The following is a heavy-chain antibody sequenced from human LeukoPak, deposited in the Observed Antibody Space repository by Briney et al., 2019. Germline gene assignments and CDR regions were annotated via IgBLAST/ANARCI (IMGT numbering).Heavy chain of an antibody. Sequence: GRSLRLSCAASGFTFSSYGMHWVRQAPGKGLEWVAIIWHDGSSKYYADSVKGRFTISRDNSKNTLYLQMNSLRAEDTAVYYCAKSLDKFDYWGQGTLVTVSS. V-gene: IGHV3-33*06. CDR1: GFTFSSYG. J-gene: IGHJ4*02. CDR3: AKSLDKFDY. D-gene: IGHD3-9*01. CDR2: IWHDGSSK.